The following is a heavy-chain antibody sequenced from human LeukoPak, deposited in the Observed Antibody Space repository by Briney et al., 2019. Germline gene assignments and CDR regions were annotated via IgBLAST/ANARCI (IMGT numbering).Heavy chain of an antibody. Sequence: GGSLRLSCAASGFTFSSYSMNWVRQAPGKGLEWVSYISSSSTIYYADSVKGRFTISRDNAKNSLYLQMNSLRAEDTAVYYCARDSIMFGSYSSGWYRWFDPWGQGTLVTVSS. CDR3: ARDSIMFGSYSSGWYRWFDP. CDR2: ISSSSTI. CDR1: GFTFSSYS. D-gene: IGHD6-19*01. V-gene: IGHV3-48*01. J-gene: IGHJ5*02.